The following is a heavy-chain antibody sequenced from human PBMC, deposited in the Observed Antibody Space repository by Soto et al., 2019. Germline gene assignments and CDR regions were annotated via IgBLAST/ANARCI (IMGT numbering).Heavy chain of an antibody. Sequence: SGGSLRLSCAASGFTFRSYAMHWVRQAPGKGLEWVAVISYDGSNKYYADSVKGRFTISRDNSKNTLYLQMNSLRAEDTAVYYCARDDLDLITMIVGGTLTVRPHYGMDVWGQGTTVTVSS. CDR3: ARDDLDLITMIVGGTLTVRPHYGMDV. V-gene: IGHV3-30-3*01. J-gene: IGHJ6*02. D-gene: IGHD3-22*01. CDR1: GFTFRSYA. CDR2: ISYDGSNK.